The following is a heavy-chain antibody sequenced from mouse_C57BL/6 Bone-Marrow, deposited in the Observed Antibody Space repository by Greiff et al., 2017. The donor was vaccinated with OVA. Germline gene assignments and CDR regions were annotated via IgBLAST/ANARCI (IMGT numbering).Heavy chain of an antibody. J-gene: IGHJ3*01. CDR3: AREDGYPWFAY. D-gene: IGHD2-3*01. CDR2: ISRGSSTI. CDR1: GFTFSDYG. Sequence: EVQLVESGGGLVKPGGSLKLSCAASGFTFSDYGMHWVRQAPEKGLEWVAYISRGSSTIYYADTVKGRFTISRDNAKNTLFLQMTSLRSEDTAMYYCAREDGYPWFAYWGKGTLVTVSA. V-gene: IGHV5-17*01.